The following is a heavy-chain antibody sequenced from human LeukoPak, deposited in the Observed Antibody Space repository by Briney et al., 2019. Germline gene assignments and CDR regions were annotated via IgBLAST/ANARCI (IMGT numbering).Heavy chain of an antibody. V-gene: IGHV1-58*01. CDR1: GFTFTSSA. CDR3: AASPMTTAPDS. CDR2: IVVGSGNT. D-gene: IGHD4-17*01. Sequence: SVKVSCKASGFTFTSSAVQWVRQARGQRLEWIGGIVVGSGNTNYAQKFQERVTITRDMSTSTAYMELSSLRSEDTAVYYCAASPMTTAPDSWGQGTLVTVSS. J-gene: IGHJ4*02.